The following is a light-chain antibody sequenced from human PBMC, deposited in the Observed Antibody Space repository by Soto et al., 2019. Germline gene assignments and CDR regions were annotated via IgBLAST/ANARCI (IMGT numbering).Light chain of an antibody. CDR1: QSINSK. J-gene: IGKJ4*01. CDR2: GAS. Sequence: EIVMTQSPATLSVSPGEIATLSCRASQSINSKLAWYQQKPGQAPRLLIYGASIRATGIPARFSGRGSGTEFTLTISSLQSEDLAVYYCQEYNHWHPITFGGGTKVEIK. CDR3: QEYNHWHPIT. V-gene: IGKV3-15*01.